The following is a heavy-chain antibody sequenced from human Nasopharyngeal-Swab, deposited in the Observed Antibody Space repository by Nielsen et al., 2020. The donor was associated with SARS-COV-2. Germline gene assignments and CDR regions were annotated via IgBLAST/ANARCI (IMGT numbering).Heavy chain of an antibody. CDR3: ARVRYGSGSYVWYFDY. Sequence: WVRQAPGQGLEWMGWINTNTGNPTYAQGFTGRFVFSLDTSVSTAYLQICSLKAEDTAVYYCARVRYGSGSYVWYFDYWGQGTLVTVSS. CDR2: INTNTGNP. V-gene: IGHV7-4-1*01. J-gene: IGHJ4*02. D-gene: IGHD3-10*01.